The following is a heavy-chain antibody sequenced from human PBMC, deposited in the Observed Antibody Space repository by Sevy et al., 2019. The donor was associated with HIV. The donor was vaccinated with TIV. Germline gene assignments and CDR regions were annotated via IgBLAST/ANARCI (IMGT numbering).Heavy chain of an antibody. CDR1: GFTFSNAW. D-gene: IGHD2-8*02. CDR3: STDPIIVLLVTDGMDV. CDR2: IKSKTDGGTT. Sequence: GGSLRLSCAASGFTFSNAWMSWVRQAPGKGLEWVGRIKSKTDGGTTDYVAPVKGRFTISRDDSKNTLFLQMNSLKTEDTAVYYCSTDPIIVLLVTDGMDVWGQGITVTVSS. J-gene: IGHJ6*02. V-gene: IGHV3-15*01.